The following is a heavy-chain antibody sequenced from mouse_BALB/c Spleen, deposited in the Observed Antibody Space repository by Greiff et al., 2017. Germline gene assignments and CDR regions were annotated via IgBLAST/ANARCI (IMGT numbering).Heavy chain of an antibody. Sequence: EVNVVESGGGLVQPGGSRKLSCAASGFTFSSFGMHWVRQAPEKGLEWVAYISSGSSTIYYADTVKGRFTIARDNPKNTLFLQMTSLRSEDTAMYYCARSDCGSSPYFDYWGQGTTLTVSS. J-gene: IGHJ2*01. CDR2: ISSGSSTI. CDR1: GFTFSSFG. CDR3: ARSDCGSSPYFDY. D-gene: IGHD1-1*01. V-gene: IGHV5-17*02.